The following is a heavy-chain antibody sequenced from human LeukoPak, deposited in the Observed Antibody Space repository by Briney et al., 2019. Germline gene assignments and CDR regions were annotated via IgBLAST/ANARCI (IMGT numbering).Heavy chain of an antibody. CDR1: GGSISSSSYY. V-gene: IGHV4-39*01. CDR3: ARPLLPYSSGLPFDY. CDR2: IYYSGST. Sequence: PSETLSLTCTVSGGSISSSSYYWGWIRQPPGKGLEWFGSIYYSGSTYYNPSLKSRVTISVDTSKNQFSLKLSSVTAADTAVYYCARPLLPYSSGLPFDYWGQGTLVTVSS. D-gene: IGHD6-25*01. J-gene: IGHJ4*02.